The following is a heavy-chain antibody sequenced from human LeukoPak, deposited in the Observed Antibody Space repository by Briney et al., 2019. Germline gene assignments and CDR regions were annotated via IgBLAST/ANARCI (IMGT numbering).Heavy chain of an antibody. CDR3: ASNGAWFGELLFGY. CDR1: GFTFSSYG. CDR2: ISYDGSNK. V-gene: IGHV3-30*03. Sequence: GRSLRLSCAASGFTFSSYGMHWVRQAPGKGLEWVAVISYDGSNKYYADSVKGRFTISRDNSKNTLYLQMNSLRAEDTAVYYCASNGAWFGELLFGYWGQGTLVTVSS. D-gene: IGHD3-10*01. J-gene: IGHJ4*02.